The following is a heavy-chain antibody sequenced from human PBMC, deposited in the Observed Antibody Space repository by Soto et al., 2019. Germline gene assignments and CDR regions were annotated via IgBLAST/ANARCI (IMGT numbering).Heavy chain of an antibody. D-gene: IGHD3-22*01. CDR3: AIEGVGYYYDSSGSGWFDP. Sequence: ASVKVSCKASGYTFTGYYMHWVRQAPGQGLEWMGWINPNSGGTNYAQKFQGWVTMTRDTSISTAYMELSRLRSDDTAVYYCAIEGVGYYYDSSGSGWFDPWGQGTLVTVSS. V-gene: IGHV1-2*04. CDR1: GYTFTGYY. J-gene: IGHJ5*02. CDR2: INPNSGGT.